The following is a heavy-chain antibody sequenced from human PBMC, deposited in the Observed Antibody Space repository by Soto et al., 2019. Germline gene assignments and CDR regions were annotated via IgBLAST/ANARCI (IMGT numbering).Heavy chain of an antibody. D-gene: IGHD2-8*01. CDR3: TAGKLYPSLDFDY. J-gene: IGHJ4*02. V-gene: IGHV3-49*04. Sequence: GGSLRHSCTASGFTFGEYAMSWVRQAPGKGLEWVGFIRSKAYGGTTEYAASVKGRFTISRDDSKSIAYLQMNSLKTEDTAVYYCTAGKLYPSLDFDYWGQG. CDR2: IRSKAYGGTT. CDR1: GFTFGEYA.